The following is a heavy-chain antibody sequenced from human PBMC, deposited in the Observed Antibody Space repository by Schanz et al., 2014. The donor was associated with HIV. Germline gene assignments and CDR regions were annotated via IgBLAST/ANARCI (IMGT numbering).Heavy chain of an antibody. J-gene: IGHJ6*02. CDR3: ARVANWDYYGMDV. CDR2: MWYDESHK. V-gene: IGHV3-33*08. Sequence: VQLLESGGGLVQPGGSLRLSCAASGFSFITYGMGWVRQAPGKGLEWVAAMWYDESHKGYADSVKGRFTISRDNSKNTLFLQMNSLRGEDTAVYYCARVANWDYYGMDVWGRGTTVTVSS. CDR1: GFSFITYG. D-gene: IGHD3-16*01.